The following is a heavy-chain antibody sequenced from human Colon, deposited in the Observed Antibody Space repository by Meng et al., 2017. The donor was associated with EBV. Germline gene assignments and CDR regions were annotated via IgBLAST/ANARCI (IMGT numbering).Heavy chain of an antibody. CDR2: INHSGST. D-gene: IGHD4-17*01. Sequence: VQIQQGGAGLLKPSETLSLTCAVSGGSFSCYYWSWISQAPGKGLEWIGEINHSGSTKFNPSLESRVSISVDTSENQVSLKLTSVTAADTAVYYCARRTTVNLRSFDSWGQGTLVTVSS. CDR1: GGSFSCYY. V-gene: IGHV4-34*01. J-gene: IGHJ4*02. CDR3: ARRTTVNLRSFDS.